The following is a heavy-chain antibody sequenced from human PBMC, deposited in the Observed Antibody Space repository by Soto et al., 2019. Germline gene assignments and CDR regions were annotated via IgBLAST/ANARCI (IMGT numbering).Heavy chain of an antibody. CDR3: ARALILTGYYIHDAFDI. CDR2: IYYSGST. V-gene: IGHV4-59*01. D-gene: IGHD3-9*01. CDR1: GGSISSYY. Sequence: QVQLQESGPGLVKPSETLSLTCTVSGGSISSYYWSWIRQPPGKGLEWIGYIYYSGSTNYNPSLKIRVTISLDTSMNQFSLKLSSVTAADTAVYYCARALILTGYYIHDAFDIWGQGTMVTVSS. J-gene: IGHJ3*02.